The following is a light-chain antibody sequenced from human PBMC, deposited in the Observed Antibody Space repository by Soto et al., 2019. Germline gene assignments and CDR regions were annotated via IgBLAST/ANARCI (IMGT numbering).Light chain of an antibody. Sequence: DIQMTQSPSSLSASVGDRVTITCQASQDISNYLNWYQQKPGKAPKLLIYDASNLETGVPSRFSGSGSGTDFTFTISSLQPEDIATYYCQQYDNLLQTFGQGTKREIK. CDR2: DAS. CDR3: QQYDNLLQT. CDR1: QDISNY. V-gene: IGKV1-33*01. J-gene: IGKJ2*01.